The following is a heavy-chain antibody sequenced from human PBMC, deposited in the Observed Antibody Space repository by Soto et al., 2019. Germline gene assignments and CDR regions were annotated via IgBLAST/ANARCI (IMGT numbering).Heavy chain of an antibody. D-gene: IGHD3-10*01. CDR1: GYSFTSYW. Sequence: GESLKISCKGSGYSFTSYWIGWVRQMPGKGLELMGIIYPGDSDTRYSPSFQGQVTISADKSISTAYLQWSSLKASDTAMYYCAGGGVRGVITRTRDYYGMDVWGQGTTVTVSS. CDR3: AGGGVRGVITRTRDYYGMDV. V-gene: IGHV5-51*01. J-gene: IGHJ6*02. CDR2: IYPGDSDT.